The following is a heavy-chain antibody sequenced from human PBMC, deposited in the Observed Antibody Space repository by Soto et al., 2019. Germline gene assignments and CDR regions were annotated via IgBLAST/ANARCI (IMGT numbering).Heavy chain of an antibody. CDR2: IYYSGST. D-gene: IGHD6-13*01. CDR3: ARDGAAAGDYAFDI. CDR1: GGSISSGGYY. J-gene: IGHJ3*02. V-gene: IGHV4-31*03. Sequence: SETLSLTCTVSGGSISSGGYYWSWIRQHPGKGLEWIGYIYYSGSTYYNPSLKSRVTISVDTSKNQFSLKLSSVTAADTAVYYRARDGAAAGDYAFDIWGQGTMVTVSS.